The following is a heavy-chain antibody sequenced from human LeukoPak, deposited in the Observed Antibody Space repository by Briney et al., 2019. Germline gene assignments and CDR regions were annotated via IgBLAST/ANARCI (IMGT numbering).Heavy chain of an antibody. D-gene: IGHD5-24*01. Sequence: GGSLRLSCAASGFTFSNYLMHWVRQTPGKGLVWISRISTDGSFTNYADSVKGRFSISRDNVKNSLYLQMNSLRVEDTAVYYCAKEGRSLQTYWGQGTLVTVSS. CDR1: GFTFSNYL. J-gene: IGHJ4*02. CDR2: ISTDGSFT. V-gene: IGHV3-74*01. CDR3: AKEGRSLQTY.